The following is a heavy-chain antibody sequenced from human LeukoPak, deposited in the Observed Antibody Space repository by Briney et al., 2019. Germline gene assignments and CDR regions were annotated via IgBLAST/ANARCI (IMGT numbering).Heavy chain of an antibody. CDR1: GFTFDDYA. CDR2: ISWNSGSI. V-gene: IGHV3-9*01. CDR3: AKGPSTYYDFWSGYYY. J-gene: IGHJ4*02. D-gene: IGHD3-3*01. Sequence: PGGSLRLSCAASGFTFDDYAMHWVRQAPGKGLEWVSGISWNSGSIGYADSVKGRFTISRDNAENSLYLQMNSLRAEDTALYYCAKGPSTYYDFWSGYYYWGQGTLVTVSS.